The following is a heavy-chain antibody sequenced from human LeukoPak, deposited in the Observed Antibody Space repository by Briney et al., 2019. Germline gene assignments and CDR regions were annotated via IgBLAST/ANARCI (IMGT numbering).Heavy chain of an antibody. CDR1: GGSISSGGYS. Sequence: SQTLSLTCAVSGGSISSGGYSWSWIRQPPGKGLEWIGYIYHSGSTYYNPSLKSRVTISVDRSKNQFSLKLSSVTAADTAVYYCARAPHIVVVTAIPYYFDYWGQGTLVTVSS. CDR3: ARAPHIVVVTAIPYYFDY. D-gene: IGHD2-21*02. CDR2: IYHSGST. V-gene: IGHV4-30-2*01. J-gene: IGHJ4*02.